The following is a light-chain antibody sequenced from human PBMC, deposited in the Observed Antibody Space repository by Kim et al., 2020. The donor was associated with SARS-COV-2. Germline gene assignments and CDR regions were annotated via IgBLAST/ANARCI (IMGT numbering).Light chain of an antibody. CDR1: QSTSTW. CDR2: DAS. CDR3: QRYNSH. V-gene: IGKV1-5*01. Sequence: STLYASVGDRVTMTCRASQSTSTWVAWYQQKPGKGPQLLISDASALQSGVPSRFRGSGSGTEFTLTITSVQADDFATYYCQRYNSHFGQGTKLEI. J-gene: IGKJ2*01.